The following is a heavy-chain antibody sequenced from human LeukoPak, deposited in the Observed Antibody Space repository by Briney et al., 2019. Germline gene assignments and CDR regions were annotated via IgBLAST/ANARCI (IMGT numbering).Heavy chain of an antibody. CDR1: GFTVINNY. V-gene: IGHV3-66*01. Sequence: GGSLRLSCAASGFTVINNYTSWVCQAPGKGLEWVSVIYSDGTTYYADSVKASVTISRDKSKNTLYLQINSLRAEDTAVYYCAREQGVAYYFDHWGQGTLVTVSS. CDR3: AREQGVAYYFDH. D-gene: IGHD3-16*01. J-gene: IGHJ4*02. CDR2: IYSDGTT.